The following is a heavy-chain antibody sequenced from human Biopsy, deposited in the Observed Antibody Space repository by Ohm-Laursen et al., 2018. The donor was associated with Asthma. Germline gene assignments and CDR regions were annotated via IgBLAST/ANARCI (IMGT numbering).Heavy chain of an antibody. CDR1: GFVFSQAR. CDR2: ISYDGRNT. V-gene: IGHV3-30*03. Sequence: SLRLSCAASGFVFSQARMHWVRQAPGKGLEWVTIISYDGRNTYYADSVEGRFTISRDNSKNTLFLQMSSLGPEDTAVYYRAGGGLHYYEYYGMDVWGQGTTVTVSS. J-gene: IGHJ6*02. CDR3: AGGGLHYYEYYGMDV. D-gene: IGHD2-21*02.